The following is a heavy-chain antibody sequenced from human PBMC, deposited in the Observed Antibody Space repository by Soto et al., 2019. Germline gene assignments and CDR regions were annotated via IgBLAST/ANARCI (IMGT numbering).Heavy chain of an antibody. Sequence: QVQLQQWGAGLLKPSETLSLTCAVYGGSFSGYYWSWIRQPPGKGLEWIGEINHSGSTNYNPSLKGRVPISVDTSKNQFSLKLSSVTAADTAVYYCAREYGGNSGTFDYWGQGTLVTVSS. CDR2: INHSGST. D-gene: IGHD4-4*01. J-gene: IGHJ4*02. V-gene: IGHV4-34*01. CDR1: GGSFSGYY. CDR3: AREYGGNSGTFDY.